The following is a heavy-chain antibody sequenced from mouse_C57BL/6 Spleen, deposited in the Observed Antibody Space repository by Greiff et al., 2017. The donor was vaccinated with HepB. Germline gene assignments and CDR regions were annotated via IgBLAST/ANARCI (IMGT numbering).Heavy chain of an antibody. J-gene: IGHJ1*03. CDR2: ISYSGST. D-gene: IGHD2-3*01. V-gene: IGHV3-1*01. Sequence: EVKVEESGPGMVKPSQSLSLTCTVTGYSITSGYDWHWIRHFPGNKLEWMGYISYSGSTNYNPSLKSRISITHDTSKNHFFLKLNSVTTEDTATYYCARKEDGYSYWYFDVWGTGTTVTVSS. CDR1: GYSITSGYD. CDR3: ARKEDGYSYWYFDV.